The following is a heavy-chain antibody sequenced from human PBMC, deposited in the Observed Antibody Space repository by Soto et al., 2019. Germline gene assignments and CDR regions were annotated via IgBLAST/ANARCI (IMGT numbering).Heavy chain of an antibody. Sequence: QVQLVQSGAEEKKPGASVRVSCTASGYTFSSNAIHWVRQAPGQRLEWMGWINPAYGNTKYSQKLQGRITITRDTAASTTYMELSSLKSEDTDVYYCARIVYDSSGYNRYFDYWGQGTLVTVSS. CDR3: ARIVYDSSGYNRYFDY. CDR1: GYTFSSNA. CDR2: INPAYGNT. V-gene: IGHV1-3*05. J-gene: IGHJ4*02. D-gene: IGHD3-22*01.